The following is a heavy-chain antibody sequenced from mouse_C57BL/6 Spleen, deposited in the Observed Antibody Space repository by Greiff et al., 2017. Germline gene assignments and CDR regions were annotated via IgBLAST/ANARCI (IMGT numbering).Heavy chain of an antibody. CDR3: ARLLIRARGSPYAMDY. V-gene: IGHV1-26*01. CDR2: INPNNGGT. CDR1: GYTFTDYY. Sequence: VQLQQSGPELVKPGASVKISCKASGYTFTDYYMNWVKQSHGKSLEWIGDINPNNGGTSYNQKFKGKATLTVDKSSSTAYMELRSLTSEDSAVYYCARLLIRARGSPYAMDYWGQGTSVTVSS. D-gene: IGHD1-1*01. J-gene: IGHJ4*01.